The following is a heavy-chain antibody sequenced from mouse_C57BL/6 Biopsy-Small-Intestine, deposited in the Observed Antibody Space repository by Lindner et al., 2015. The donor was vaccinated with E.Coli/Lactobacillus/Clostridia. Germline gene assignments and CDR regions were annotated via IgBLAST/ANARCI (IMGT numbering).Heavy chain of an antibody. Sequence: VQLQESGAELARPGASVKLSCKASGYTFANYGISWVKQKTGQGLEWIGEIFPRNANIYYSEKFEGKATLTADKSSSTAYMELRSLTSDDSAVYYCVRWDAYEAMDYWGQGTSVTVSA. CDR1: GYTFANYG. CDR2: IFPRNANI. CDR3: VRWDAYEAMDY. D-gene: IGHD4-1*01. V-gene: IGHV1-81*01. J-gene: IGHJ4*01.